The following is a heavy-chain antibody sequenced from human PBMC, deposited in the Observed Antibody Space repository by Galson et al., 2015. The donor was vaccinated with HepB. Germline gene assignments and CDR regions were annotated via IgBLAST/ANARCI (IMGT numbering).Heavy chain of an antibody. CDR2: ISYDGSNK. CDR3: ARDIIFRRDYTNYGPPDF. D-gene: IGHD4-11*01. CDR1: GFTFSSYS. Sequence: SLRLSCAASGFTFSSYSMNWVRQSPGRGLEWLAIISYDGSNKYYADSLKGRFTISRDNSRNSLYLQMNSLGIEDTAVYFCARDIIFRRDYTNYGPPDFWGQGTLVTVSS. J-gene: IGHJ4*02. V-gene: IGHV3-30*13.